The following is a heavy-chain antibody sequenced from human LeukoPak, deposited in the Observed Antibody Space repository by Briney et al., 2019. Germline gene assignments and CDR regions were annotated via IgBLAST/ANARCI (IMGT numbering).Heavy chain of an antibody. Sequence: SETLSLTCTVSGGSISSSSYYWGWIRQPPGKGLEWIGSIYYSGSTYYNPSLKSRVTISVDTSKNQFSLKLSSVTAADTAVYYCASLYGYYYYYYMDVWGKGTTVTFSS. CDR3: ASLYGYYYYYYMDV. CDR1: GGSISSSSYY. CDR2: IYYSGST. V-gene: IGHV4-39*07. D-gene: IGHD2/OR15-2a*01. J-gene: IGHJ6*03.